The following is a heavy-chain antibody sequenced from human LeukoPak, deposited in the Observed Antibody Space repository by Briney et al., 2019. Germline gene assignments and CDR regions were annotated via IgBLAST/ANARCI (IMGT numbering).Heavy chain of an antibody. CDR2: ININSGAT. CDR1: GYTFSGSF. Sequence: GASVKVPCKASGYTFSGSFMHWVRQSPEQGLEWMGRININSGATNYAHKFEGRVTMTRDTSINTVYVELSRLRSDDSAVYFCARAASVTSTYNWFDPWGQGTLVTVSS. D-gene: IGHD4-17*01. J-gene: IGHJ5*02. V-gene: IGHV1-2*06. CDR3: ARAASVTSTYNWFDP.